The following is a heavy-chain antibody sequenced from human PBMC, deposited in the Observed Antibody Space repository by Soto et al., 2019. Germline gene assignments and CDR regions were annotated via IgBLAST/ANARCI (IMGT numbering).Heavy chain of an antibody. J-gene: IGHJ6*02. D-gene: IGHD2-2*01. V-gene: IGHV4-4*02. Sequence: QVQLQESGPGLVKPSGTLSLTCAVSGGSIRSSNWLSWVRQPPGKGLEWIGEIYHSGSTSSNPSLKSRVSISVDKSKHQFSLKLSSVTAADTAVYYCARVVGGDYYGMEVWVQGTTVSVSS. CDR2: IYHSGST. CDR1: GGSIRSSNW. CDR3: ARVVGGDYYGMEV.